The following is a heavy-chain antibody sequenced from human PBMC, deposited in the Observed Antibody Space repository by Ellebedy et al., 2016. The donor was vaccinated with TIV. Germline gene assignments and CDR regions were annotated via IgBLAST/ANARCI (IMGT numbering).Heavy chain of an antibody. CDR1: GYTFTSYY. CDR3: ARVRATVTTPFDY. D-gene: IGHD4-17*01. CDR2: IIPIFGTA. J-gene: IGHJ4*02. V-gene: IGHV1-69*06. Sequence: SVKVSXKASGYTFTSYYMHWVRQAPGQGLEWMGGIIPIFGTANYAQKFQGRVTITADKSTSTAYMELSSLRSDDTAVYYCARVRATVTTPFDYWGQGTLVTVSS.